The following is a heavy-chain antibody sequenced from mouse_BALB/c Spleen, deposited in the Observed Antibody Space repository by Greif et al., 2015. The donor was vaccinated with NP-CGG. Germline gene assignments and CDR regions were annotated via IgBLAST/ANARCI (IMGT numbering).Heavy chain of an antibody. CDR3: ARVELAFDY. V-gene: IGHV7-3*02. CDR1: GFTFTDYY. J-gene: IGHJ2*01. D-gene: IGHD4-1*01. CDR2: IRNKANGYTT. Sequence: EVQLVESGGGLVQPGGSLRLSCAPSGFTFTDYYMSWVRQPPGKALEWLGFIRNKANGYTTEYSASVKGRFTISRDNSQSILYLQMNTRRAEDRATYYCARVELAFDYWGQGSTLTVSS.